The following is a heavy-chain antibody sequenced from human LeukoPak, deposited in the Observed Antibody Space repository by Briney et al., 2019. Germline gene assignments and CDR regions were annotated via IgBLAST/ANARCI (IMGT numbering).Heavy chain of an antibody. Sequence: PSETLSLTCTVSGGSISSYYWSWIRQPPGKGLEWIGYIYTSGSTNYNPSLKSRVTISADTSKNQFALRLRSVTAADTAVYFCAGDIAAVNIPGSRLDPWGQGTLVTVSS. CDR1: GGSISSYY. D-gene: IGHD6-13*01. V-gene: IGHV4-4*09. J-gene: IGHJ5*02. CDR3: AGDIAAVNIPGSRLDP. CDR2: IYTSGST.